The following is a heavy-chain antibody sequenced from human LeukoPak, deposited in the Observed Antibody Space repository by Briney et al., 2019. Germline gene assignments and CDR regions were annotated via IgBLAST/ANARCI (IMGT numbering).Heavy chain of an antibody. Sequence: GGSLRLSCAASGFTFSSYSMNWVRQAPGKGLEWVSVVSGSGDNTNYADSVKGRFTISRDNSKNTLFLQMNSLRTEDTAVYFCARWGNDYSQFDSWGQGTLVTVS. D-gene: IGHD4-11*01. CDR3: ARWGNDYSQFDS. J-gene: IGHJ4*02. CDR1: GFTFSSYS. CDR2: VSGSGDNT. V-gene: IGHV3-23*01.